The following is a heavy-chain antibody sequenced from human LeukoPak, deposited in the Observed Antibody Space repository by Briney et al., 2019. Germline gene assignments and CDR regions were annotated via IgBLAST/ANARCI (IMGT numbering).Heavy chain of an antibody. CDR3: ARGVGLRSDFDI. CDR1: GGSFSGYY. J-gene: IGHJ3*02. Sequence: SETLSLTCAVYGGSFSGYYWRWIRQPPGKWLEWIGEINHSGRTNYNPSLKSRVTISVDTSKNQFSLKVSSVTAADTAVYYCARGVGLRSDFDIWGQGTMVTVSS. CDR2: INHSGRT. D-gene: IGHD3-3*01. V-gene: IGHV4-34*01.